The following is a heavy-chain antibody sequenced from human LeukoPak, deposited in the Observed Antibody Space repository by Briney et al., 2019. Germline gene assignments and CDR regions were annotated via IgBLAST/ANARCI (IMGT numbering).Heavy chain of an antibody. Sequence: SETLSLTCTVSGGSISSYYWSWIRQPPGRGLEWIGYIYYSGSTNYNPSLKSRVTISVDTSKNQFSLKLSSVTAADTAVYYCARAASYTAMATYWGQGTLVTVSP. D-gene: IGHD5-18*01. CDR3: ARAASYTAMATY. J-gene: IGHJ4*02. V-gene: IGHV4-59*01. CDR2: IYYSGST. CDR1: GGSISSYY.